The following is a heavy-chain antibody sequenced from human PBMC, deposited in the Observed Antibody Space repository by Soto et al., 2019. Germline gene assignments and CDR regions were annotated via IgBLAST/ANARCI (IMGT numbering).Heavy chain of an antibody. D-gene: IGHD2-15*01. CDR3: ARVTPIVVVVAANNWFDP. V-gene: IGHV3-7*01. CDR1: GFTFSSYW. J-gene: IGHJ5*02. CDR2: IKQDGSEK. Sequence: EVQLVESGGGLVQPGGSLRLSCAASGFTFSSYWMSWVRQALGKGLEWVANIKQDGSEKYYVDSVKGRFTISRDNAKNSLYLQMNSLRAEDTAVYYCARVTPIVVVVAANNWFDPWGQGTLVTVSS.